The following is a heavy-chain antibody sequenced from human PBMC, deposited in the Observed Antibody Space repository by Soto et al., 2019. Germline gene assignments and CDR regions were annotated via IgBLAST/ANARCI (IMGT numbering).Heavy chain of an antibody. CDR2: IYYSGST. D-gene: IGHD5-12*01. J-gene: IGHJ4*02. CDR3: ARASGYDLTLYDY. CDR1: GGSIYSSPHY. V-gene: IGHV4-31*03. Sequence: SETLSLTCTVSGGSIYSSPHYWGWIRQHPGKGLEWIGYIYYSGSTYYNPSLKSRVTMSVDTSKNQFSLKLSSVTAADTAVYYCARASGYDLTLYDYWGQGTLVTVSS.